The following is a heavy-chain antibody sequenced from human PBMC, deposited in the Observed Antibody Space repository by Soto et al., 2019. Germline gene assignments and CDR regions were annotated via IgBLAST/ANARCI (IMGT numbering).Heavy chain of an antibody. Sequence: GGSLRLSCAASGFTFSSYAMSWVRQAPGKGLEWVSAISGSGGSTYYADSVKGRFTISRDNSKNTLYLQMNSLRAEDTAVYYCAKLYDSSGYVVGYFDYWGQGPLVTVSS. J-gene: IGHJ4*02. CDR2: ISGSGGST. D-gene: IGHD3-22*01. V-gene: IGHV3-23*01. CDR3: AKLYDSSGYVVGYFDY. CDR1: GFTFSSYA.